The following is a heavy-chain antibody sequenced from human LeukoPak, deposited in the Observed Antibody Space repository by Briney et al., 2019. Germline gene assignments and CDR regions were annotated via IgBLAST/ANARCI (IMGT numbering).Heavy chain of an antibody. V-gene: IGHV4-39*01. CDR2: IFYSGST. CDR3: ARSYSSSYLYCYYYTES. CDR1: RGSISSSMYY. J-gene: IGHJ6*03. D-gene: IGHD6-6*01. Sequence: PPETLSLTPTLSRGSISSSMYYWGWIRQPPGKGLEWIGSIFYSGSTYYNPSLKSRVTISVATSKNQFSPNRNSMTAADTAVYYCARSYSSSYLYCYYYTESWAKGTTVTVSS.